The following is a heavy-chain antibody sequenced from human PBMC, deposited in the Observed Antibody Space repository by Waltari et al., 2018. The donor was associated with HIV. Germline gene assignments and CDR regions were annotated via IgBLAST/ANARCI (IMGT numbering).Heavy chain of an antibody. CDR1: GFIFNDYA. D-gene: IGHD2-15*01. CDR2: ITGSGDGT. Sequence: EVKLLESGGALVQPGESLRLSCAASGFIFNDYAMAWVRQAPGEGLEWVSVITGSGDGTFYAGSVKGRFTISRDNSKNTLYLQMDSLRVEDTALYYCARRDIVVVVAAFDYWGQGTLVTVSS. J-gene: IGHJ4*02. V-gene: IGHV3-23*01. CDR3: ARRDIVVVVAAFDY.